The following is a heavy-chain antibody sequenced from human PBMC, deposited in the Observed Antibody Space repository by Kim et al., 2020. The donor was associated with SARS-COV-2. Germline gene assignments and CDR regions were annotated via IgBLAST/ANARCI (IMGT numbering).Heavy chain of an antibody. CDR2: ISSDGSNS. J-gene: IGHJ4*01. D-gene: IGHD2-21*01. V-gene: IGHV3-30-3*01. CDR1: GFSFSNSA. Sequence: GGSLRPSCAASGFSFSNSAIHWVRQSPGEGLEWVASISSDGSNSFYTDSVKGRFTISRDNSQNTLYLQMNSLRPEDTALYYCAKDNTQSATSVLFFDYWG. CDR3: AKDNTQSATSVLFFDY.